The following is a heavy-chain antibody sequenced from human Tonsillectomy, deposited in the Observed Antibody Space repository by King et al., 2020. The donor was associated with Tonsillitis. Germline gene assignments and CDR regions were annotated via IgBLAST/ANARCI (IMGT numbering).Heavy chain of an antibody. Sequence: VQLVESGGGVVQPGRSLRLSCAASGFTFSSYGMHWVRQTPGKGLEWVAVISYDGSNKYYADSVKGRFPISRDNSKNTLYLQMNSLRAEDTAVYYCAKEGIQLWLAYWGQGTLVTVSS. CDR1: GFTFSSYG. CDR2: ISYDGSNK. CDR3: AKEGIQLWLAY. D-gene: IGHD5-18*01. V-gene: IGHV3-30*18. J-gene: IGHJ4*02.